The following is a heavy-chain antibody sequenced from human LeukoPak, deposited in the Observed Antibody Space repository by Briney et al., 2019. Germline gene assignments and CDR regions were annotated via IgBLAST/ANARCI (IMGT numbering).Heavy chain of an antibody. CDR1: GFTFSYYT. CDR2: ISSTSDYM. V-gene: IGHV3-21*01. J-gene: IGHJ2*01. CDR3: ARYFDL. Sequence: GGSLRLSCAASGFTFSYYTMHWVRQAPGKGLEWVSSISSTSDYMYYADSVKGRFTISRDNAKNSLYLQMNSLRAEDTAVYYCARYFDLWGRGTLVTVSS.